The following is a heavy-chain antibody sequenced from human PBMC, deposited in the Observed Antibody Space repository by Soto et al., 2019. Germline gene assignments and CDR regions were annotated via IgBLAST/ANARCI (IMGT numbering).Heavy chain of an antibody. CDR1: GGSISSYY. D-gene: IGHD5-12*01. CDR3: ARQIGSGYGYYYYYYGMDV. V-gene: IGHV4-59*08. J-gene: IGHJ6*02. CDR2: IYYSGST. Sequence: PSETLSLTCTVSGGSISSYYWSWIRQPPGKGLEWIGYIYYSGSTNYNPSLKSRVTISVDTSKNQFSLKLSSVTAADTAVYYCARQIGSGYGYYYYYYGMDVWGQGTTVTVSS.